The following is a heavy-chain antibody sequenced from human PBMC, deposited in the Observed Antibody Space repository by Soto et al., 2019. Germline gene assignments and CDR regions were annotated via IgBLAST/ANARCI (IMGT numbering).Heavy chain of an antibody. V-gene: IGHV4-39*01. CDR3: ASTSGWYPLGYYYYMDV. Sequence: SETLSLTCTVSGGSISSSSYYWGWIRRPPGKGLEWIGSIYYSGSTYYNPSLKSRVTISVDTSKNQFSLKLSSVTAADTAVYYCASTSGWYPLGYYYYMDVWGKGTTVTVSS. D-gene: IGHD6-19*01. J-gene: IGHJ6*03. CDR2: IYYSGST. CDR1: GGSISSSSYY.